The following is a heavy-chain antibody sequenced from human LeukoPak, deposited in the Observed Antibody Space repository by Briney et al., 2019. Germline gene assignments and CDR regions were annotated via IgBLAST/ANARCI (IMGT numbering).Heavy chain of an antibody. Sequence: GGSLRLSCSASGFTFNVYTMYWVRQAPGKGLEYVSAISSNGGGTYADSVKGSFTISRDNSKNTLYLQMSSLRTEDTAVYFCVKPNYGDSYFDYWGQGTLVTVSS. CDR1: GFTFNVYT. J-gene: IGHJ4*02. CDR2: ISSNGGGT. V-gene: IGHV3-64D*06. CDR3: VKPNYGDSYFDY. D-gene: IGHD4-17*01.